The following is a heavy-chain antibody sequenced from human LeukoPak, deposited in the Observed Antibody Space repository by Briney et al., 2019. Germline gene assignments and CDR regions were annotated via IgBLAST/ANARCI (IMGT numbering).Heavy chain of an antibody. J-gene: IGHJ4*02. D-gene: IGHD2-15*01. Sequence: GGSLRLSCAASGFTFSYYVIHWVRQAPGKGLEWVAFVRYDGSNKYYADSVKGRFTISRDNSRNTLYLQMNSLRPEDTAVYYCGGLAVFDYWGQGTLVTVSS. V-gene: IGHV3-30*02. CDR1: GFTFSYYV. CDR2: VRYDGSNK. CDR3: GGLAVFDY.